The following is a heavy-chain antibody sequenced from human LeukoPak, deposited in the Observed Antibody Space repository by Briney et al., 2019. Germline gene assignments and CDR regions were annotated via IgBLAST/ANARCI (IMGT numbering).Heavy chain of an antibody. J-gene: IGHJ6*03. D-gene: IGHD3-16*02. CDR2: IRNDGGKT. V-gene: IGHV3-30*02. Sequence: GGSLRLSCAASGFTFSSYWMSWVRQAPGKGLEWVAFIRNDGGKTYYADSAKGRFTISRDNSRHTLYLQMNSLRAEDTAVFYCAKDGVILAPGVYWYMDVWGRGTTVTVSS. CDR3: AKDGVILAPGVYWYMDV. CDR1: GFTFSSYW.